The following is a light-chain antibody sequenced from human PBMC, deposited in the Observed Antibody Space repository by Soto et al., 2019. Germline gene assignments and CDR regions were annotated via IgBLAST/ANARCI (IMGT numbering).Light chain of an antibody. CDR1: QSAISN. Sequence: EIVMTQSPATLSVSPGERVTLSCRDSQSAISNLAWYQQKPGQAPRLLIYGASSRATGIPDRFSGSGSGTDFTLTISRLEPEDFAVYYCQQYGSSPITFGQGTRLEIK. J-gene: IGKJ5*01. V-gene: IGKV3-20*01. CDR3: QQYGSSPIT. CDR2: GAS.